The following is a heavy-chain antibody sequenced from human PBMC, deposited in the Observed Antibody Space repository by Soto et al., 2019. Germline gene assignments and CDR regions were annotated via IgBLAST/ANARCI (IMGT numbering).Heavy chain of an antibody. D-gene: IGHD6-13*01. V-gene: IGHV1-46*01. CDR3: ARTAPESIAAAGTTIFDY. CDR2: INPSGGST. Sequence: ASVKVSCKASGYSFTSYYMHWVRQAPGQGLEWMGIINPSGGSTSYAQKFQGRVTMTRDTSMSTVYMELSSLRSEDTAVYYCARTAPESIAAAGTTIFDYWGQGTLVTVSS. J-gene: IGHJ4*02. CDR1: GYSFTSYY.